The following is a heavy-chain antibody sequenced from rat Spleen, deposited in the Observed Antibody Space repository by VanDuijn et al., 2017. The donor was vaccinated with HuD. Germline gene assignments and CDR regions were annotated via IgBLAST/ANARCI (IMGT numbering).Heavy chain of an antibody. D-gene: IGHD1-12*01. J-gene: IGHJ2*01. CDR3: ASQRTMID. CDR2: ISYGDSSGHSST. CDR1: GFTFSDYG. Sequence: EVQLEESGGGLVQPGRSLKLSCAASGFTFSDYGMAWVRQAPTKGLEWVATISYGDSSGHSSTYYRDSVKGRFTISRDNAKSTLYLQMNSLRSEDTATYYCASQRTMIDWGQGVMVTVSS. V-gene: IGHV5-29*01.